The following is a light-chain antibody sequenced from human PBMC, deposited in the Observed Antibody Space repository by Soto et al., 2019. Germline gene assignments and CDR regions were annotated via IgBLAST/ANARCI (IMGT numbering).Light chain of an antibody. Sequence: EKVMTQSPATLSVSPGERATLSCRASQSVGRNLAWYQQKPGQTPRLLIYGASTRAAGVPVRFSGSGSGTDFNLTISRLQSEDFAVYYCQQYNIWPPEVTFGPGTKVDIK. CDR3: QQYNIWPPEVT. CDR2: GAS. J-gene: IGKJ3*01. V-gene: IGKV3-15*01. CDR1: QSVGRN.